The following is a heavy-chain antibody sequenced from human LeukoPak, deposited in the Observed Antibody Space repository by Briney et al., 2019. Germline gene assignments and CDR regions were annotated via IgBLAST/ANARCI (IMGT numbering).Heavy chain of an antibody. J-gene: IGHJ4*02. CDR3: ARAGSFWHYVY. CDR2: IKQDGSEK. CDR1: GFTSRGFW. V-gene: IGHV3-7*01. Sequence: GGSLRLSCAASGFTSRGFWMSWVRQTPGKGLEWVANIKQDGSEKYYVDSVKGRFTISRDNAKNSLSLQMNGLRVEDTAVYYCARAGSFWHYVYWGQGTLVTVSS. D-gene: IGHD1-7*01.